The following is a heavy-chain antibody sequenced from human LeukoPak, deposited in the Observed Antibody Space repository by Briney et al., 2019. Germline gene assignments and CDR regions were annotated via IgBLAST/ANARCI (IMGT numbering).Heavy chain of an antibody. V-gene: IGHV3-9*01. CDR2: ISWNSGSI. CDR1: GFTFDDYA. J-gene: IGHJ3*02. CDR3: AKDRMATIPYDAFGI. D-gene: IGHD5-24*01. Sequence: GGSLRLSCAASGFTFDDYAMHWVRQAPGKGLEWVSGISWNSGSIGYADSVKGRFTISRDNAKNSLYLQMNSLRAEDTALYYCAKDRMATIPYDAFGIWGQGTMVTVSS.